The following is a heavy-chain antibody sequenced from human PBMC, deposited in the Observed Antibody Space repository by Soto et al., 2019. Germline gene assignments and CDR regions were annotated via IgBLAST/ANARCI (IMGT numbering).Heavy chain of an antibody. Sequence: SVKVSCKASGGSFTYTLSWVRQSPGQGLEWMGGIIPIFGTANYAQKFQGRVTITADESTKTAYMELSTLRSEDTAVYYCARLHRQGTYGMDGWGQGITVTVSS. CDR3: ARLHRQGTYGMDG. CDR1: GGSFTYT. V-gene: IGHV1-69*13. J-gene: IGHJ6*02. CDR2: IIPIFGTA.